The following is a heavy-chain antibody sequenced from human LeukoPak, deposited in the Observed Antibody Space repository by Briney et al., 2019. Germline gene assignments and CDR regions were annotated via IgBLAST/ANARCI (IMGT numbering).Heavy chain of an antibody. CDR1: GGSISGSSYY. J-gene: IGHJ4*02. Sequence: ETLSLTCTVSGGSISGSSYYWGWIRQAPGKGLEWVSVIYSGGSTYYADSVKGRFTISRDNSKNTLYLQMNSLRAEDTAVYYCAREYYFDYRGQGTLVTVSS. CDR3: AREYYFDY. V-gene: IGHV3-53*01. CDR2: IYSGGST.